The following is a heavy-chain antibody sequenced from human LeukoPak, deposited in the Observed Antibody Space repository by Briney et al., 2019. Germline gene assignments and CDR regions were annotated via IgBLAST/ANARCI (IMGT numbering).Heavy chain of an antibody. J-gene: IGHJ4*02. Sequence: ASVKVSCKISGDRSSTYGINWVRQAPGQGLEWLGWINRNNGETKYGQKFQGRVTMTRDTDTTTYYMEMRSLRPDDTAIYYCTRDLGVTAKDPFEYWGQGTLVTVTS. CDR2: INRNNGET. CDR3: TRDLGVTAKDPFEY. CDR1: GDRSSTYG. D-gene: IGHD3-10*01. V-gene: IGHV1-18*01.